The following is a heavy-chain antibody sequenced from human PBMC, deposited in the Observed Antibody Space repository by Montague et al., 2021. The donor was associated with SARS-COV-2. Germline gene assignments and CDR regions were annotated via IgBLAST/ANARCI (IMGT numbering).Heavy chain of an antibody. CDR3: SRIGGGGSCYYRGFDN. CDR1: GFSLSTSGMC. Sequence: VKPTQTLTLTCTFSGFSLSTSGMCVSWFRQPPGKALEWLARIDWDDDKYYSTSLKTRLTISKDTSKNRVVLTMTKMDPVDTATYYCSRIGGGGSCYYRGFDNWGQGTMVTVSS. V-gene: IGHV2-70*11. CDR2: IDWDDDK. D-gene: IGHD2-15*01. J-gene: IGHJ3*02.